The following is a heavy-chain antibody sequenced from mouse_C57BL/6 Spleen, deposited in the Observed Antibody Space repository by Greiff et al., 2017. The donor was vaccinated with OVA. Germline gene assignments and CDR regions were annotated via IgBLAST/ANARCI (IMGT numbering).Heavy chain of an antibody. J-gene: IGHJ2*01. Sequence: QVQLQQPGAELVQPGASVKLSCKASGYTFTSYWMHWVKQRPGRGLEWIGRLDPNSGGTKYNEKFKSKATLTVDKPSSPAYMQLSSLTSEDSADYYCERSYNYDPGYLDYWGKGTTRTVSS. CDR3: ERSYNYDPGYLDY. CDR1: GYTFTSYW. D-gene: IGHD2-12*01. CDR2: LDPNSGGT. V-gene: IGHV1-72*01.